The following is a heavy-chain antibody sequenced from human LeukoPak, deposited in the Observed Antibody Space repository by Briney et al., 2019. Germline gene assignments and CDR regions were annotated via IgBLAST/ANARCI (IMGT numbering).Heavy chain of an antibody. CDR3: DCSSATCYAAGDY. D-gene: IGHD2-2*01. Sequence: GGSLRLSCAASGFTVSSNYMSWVRQAPGKGLEWVSVIYSGGSTYYADSVKGRFIISRDNSKNTLYLQMNSLRAEDTAIYYCDCSSATCYAAGDYWGQGTLVTVSS. CDR1: GFTVSSNY. V-gene: IGHV3-53*05. J-gene: IGHJ4*02. CDR2: IYSGGST.